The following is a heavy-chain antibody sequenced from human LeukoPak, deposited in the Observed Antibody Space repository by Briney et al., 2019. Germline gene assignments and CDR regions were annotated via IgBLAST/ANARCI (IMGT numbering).Heavy chain of an antibody. CDR2: IYYSGST. CDR3: SFHDYYDSSGFDY. Sequence: SETLSLTCTVSGGSISSSSYYWGWIRQPPGKGLEWVGSIYYSGSTYYNPSLKSRVTISVDTSKNQFSLKLSSVTAADTAVYYCSFHDYYDSSGFDYWGQGTLVTVSS. D-gene: IGHD3-22*01. J-gene: IGHJ4*02. V-gene: IGHV4-39*07. CDR1: GGSISSSSYY.